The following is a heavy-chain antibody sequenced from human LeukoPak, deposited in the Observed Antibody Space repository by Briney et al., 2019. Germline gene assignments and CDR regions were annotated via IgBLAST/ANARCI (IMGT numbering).Heavy chain of an antibody. J-gene: IGHJ4*02. V-gene: IGHV1-18*01. Sequence: ASVKVSCKASGYTFTSYGISWVRQARGQGREGMGWISSYNGNTNYVQKLHGRVAMNTDTSTNTAYMELRSLRSDDTAVYYCAKDWETGTRYFDDWSQGTLVTVSS. CDR1: GYTFTSYG. D-gene: IGHD1-14*01. CDR2: ISSYNGNT. CDR3: AKDWETGTRYFDD.